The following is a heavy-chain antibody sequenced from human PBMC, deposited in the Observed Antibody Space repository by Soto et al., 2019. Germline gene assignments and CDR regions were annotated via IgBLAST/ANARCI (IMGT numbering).Heavy chain of an antibody. Sequence: GGSLRLSCAASGFTFSSYAMSWVRQAPGKGLGWVSGFSGSGGSTYYADSVKGRFTISRDNSKNTLYLQMNSLRAEDTAVYYCAKDSLGGGLHLGPQNYYGLDVWGRGTTVTVSS. CDR3: AKDSLGGGLHLGPQNYYGLDV. D-gene: IGHD3-16*01. J-gene: IGHJ6*02. CDR2: FSGSGGST. V-gene: IGHV3-23*01. CDR1: GFTFSSYA.